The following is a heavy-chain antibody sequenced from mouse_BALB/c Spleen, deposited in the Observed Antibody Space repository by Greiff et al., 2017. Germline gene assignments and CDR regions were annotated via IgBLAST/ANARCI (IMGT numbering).Heavy chain of an antibody. D-gene: IGHD1-1*01. CDR2: IYPSDSYT. CDR1: GYTFTSYW. Sequence: QVQLQQPGAELVRPGASVKLSCKASGYTFTSYWINWVKQRPGQGLEWIGNIYPSDSYTNYNQKFKDKATLTVDKSSSTAYMQLSSPTSEDSAVYYCTRREVVAPYAMDYWGQGTSVTVSS. CDR3: TRREVVAPYAMDY. J-gene: IGHJ4*01. V-gene: IGHV1-69*02.